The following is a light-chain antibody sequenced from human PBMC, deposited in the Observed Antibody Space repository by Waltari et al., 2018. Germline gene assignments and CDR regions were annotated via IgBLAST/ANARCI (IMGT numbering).Light chain of an antibody. CDR1: QSVLSSSNNKNY. J-gene: IGKJ2*01. V-gene: IGKV4-1*01. Sequence: DIVMTQSPDSLAVSLGERATINCKSSQSVLSSSNNKNYLGLYQQKPGQPPKLLISWASTRESGVPDRFSGSGSGTDFTLTISSPQAEDVAVYYCQQCYSSPYTFGQGTKLEIK. CDR3: QQCYSSPYT. CDR2: WAS.